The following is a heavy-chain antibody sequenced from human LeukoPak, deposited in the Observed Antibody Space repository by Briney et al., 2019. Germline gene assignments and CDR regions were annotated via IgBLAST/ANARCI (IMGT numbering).Heavy chain of an antibody. CDR2: IHHSGST. J-gene: IGHJ4*02. V-gene: IGHV4-38-2*02. Sequence: SETLSLTCAVSAYSISSGYFWGWIRQPPGKGLEWIGSIHHSGSTYYNPSLKSRVIISVDTSKNRFSLRLSSVTAADTAAYFCAREGDKTRAVYWGQGTLVTVSS. CDR1: AYSISSGYF. D-gene: IGHD1-26*01. CDR3: AREGDKTRAVY.